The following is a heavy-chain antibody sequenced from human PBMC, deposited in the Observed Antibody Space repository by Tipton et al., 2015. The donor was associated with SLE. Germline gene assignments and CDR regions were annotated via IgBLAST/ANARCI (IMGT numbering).Heavy chain of an antibody. CDR2: IYYSGST. J-gene: IGHJ2*01. CDR3: ARHPYNDFWSGLLYWYFDL. Sequence: TLSLTCTVSGGSISSHYWSWIRQPPGKGLEWIGYIYYSGSTNYNPSLKSRVTISVDTSKNQFSLKLKSVTAADTAVYYCARHPYNDFWSGLLYWYFDLWGRGTLVTVSS. V-gene: IGHV4-59*08. CDR1: GGSISSHY. D-gene: IGHD3-3*01.